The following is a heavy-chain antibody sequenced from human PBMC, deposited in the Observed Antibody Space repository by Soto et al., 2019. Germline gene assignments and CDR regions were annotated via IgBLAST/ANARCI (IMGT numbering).Heavy chain of an antibody. CDR2: IYYSGST. CDR1: GGSISSGDYY. V-gene: IGHV4-30-4*01. CDR3: ATYSSSWYVFDY. Sequence: PSATLSLTCTVSGGSISSGDYYWSWIRQPPGKGLEWIGYIYYSGSTYYNPSLKSRVTISVDTSKNQFSLKLSSVTAADTAVYYCATYSSSWYVFDYWGQGSLVTVSS. D-gene: IGHD6-13*01. J-gene: IGHJ4*02.